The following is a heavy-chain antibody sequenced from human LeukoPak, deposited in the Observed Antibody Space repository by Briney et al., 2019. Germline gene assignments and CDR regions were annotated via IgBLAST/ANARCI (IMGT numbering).Heavy chain of an antibody. V-gene: IGHV3-23*01. D-gene: IGHD3-22*01. CDR2: ISGSGGSP. Sequence: GGSLRLSCAASGFTFSSYAMSWVRQAPGKGLEWVSAISGSGGSPYYADSVKGRFTISRDNSKNTLYLQMNSLRAEDTAVYYCANSKYYYDSSGSHDAFDIWGQGTMVTVSS. CDR1: GFTFSSYA. CDR3: ANSKYYYDSSGSHDAFDI. J-gene: IGHJ3*02.